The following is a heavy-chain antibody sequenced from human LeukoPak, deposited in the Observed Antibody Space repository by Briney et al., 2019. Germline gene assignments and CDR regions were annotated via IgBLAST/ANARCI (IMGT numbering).Heavy chain of an antibody. CDR1: GFTFSTYI. J-gene: IGHJ4*02. CDR2: IKQDGSEK. Sequence: GGSLRLSCAASGFTFSTYIMSWVRQAPGKGLEWVANIKQDGSEKYYVDSVKGQFTISRDNAKNSLYLQMNSLRAEDTAVYYCAREGYSYGEYYFDYWGQGTLVTVSS. CDR3: AREGYSYGEYYFDY. V-gene: IGHV3-7*01. D-gene: IGHD5-18*01.